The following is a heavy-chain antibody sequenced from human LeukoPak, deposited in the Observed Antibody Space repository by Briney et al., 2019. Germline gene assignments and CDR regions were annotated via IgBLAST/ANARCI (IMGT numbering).Heavy chain of an antibody. D-gene: IGHD4-11*01. J-gene: IGHJ4*02. CDR2: INHSGST. Sequence: SETLSLTCAVYGGSFSGYYWSWIRQPPGKGLEWIGEINHSGSTNYNPSLKSRVTISVDTSKNQFSLKLSSVTAADTAVYYCARGSNYAVFDYWGQGTLVTVSS. V-gene: IGHV4-34*01. CDR3: ARGSNYAVFDY. CDR1: GGSFSGYY.